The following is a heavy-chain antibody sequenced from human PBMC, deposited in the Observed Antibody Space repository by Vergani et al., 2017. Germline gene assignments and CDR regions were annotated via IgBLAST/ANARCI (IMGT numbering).Heavy chain of an antibody. CDR3: ARQELELRFSYYYYGMDV. J-gene: IGHJ6*02. V-gene: IGHV1-69*02. CDR1: GGTFSSYT. CDR2: NIPILGIA. Sequence: QVQLVQSGAEVKKPGSSVKVSCKASGGTFSSYTISWVRQAPGQGLEWMGRNIPILGIANYAQKFQGRVTITADKSTSTAYMELSSLRSEDTAVYYCARQELELRFSYYYYGMDVWGQGP. D-gene: IGHD1-7*01.